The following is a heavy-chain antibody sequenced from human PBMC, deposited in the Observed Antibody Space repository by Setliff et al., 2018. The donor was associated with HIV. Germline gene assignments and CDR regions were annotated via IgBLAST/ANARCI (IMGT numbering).Heavy chain of an antibody. V-gene: IGHV3-23*01. CDR2: MSGSTGRTI. J-gene: IGHJ5*02. CDR1: GFTFNSYA. Sequence: GSLRLSCAASGFTFNSYAMSWVRQAPGKGLEWVATMSGSTGRTIYYAGSVKGRFTISRDNAKNSLYLQMNRLRAEDTAVYYCAKMGATWFDPWGQGTLVTVSS. D-gene: IGHD1-26*01. CDR3: AKMGATWFDP.